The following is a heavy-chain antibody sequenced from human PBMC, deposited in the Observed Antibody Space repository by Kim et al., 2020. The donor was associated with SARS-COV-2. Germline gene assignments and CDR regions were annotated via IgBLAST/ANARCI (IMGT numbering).Heavy chain of an antibody. CDR3: ARVGHYYGSGSYWYFDY. Sequence: SVKVSCKASGGTFSSYAISWVRQAPGQGLEWMGGIIPIFGTANYAQKFQGRVTITADESTSTAYMELSSLRSEDTAVYYCARVGHYYGSGSYWYFDYWGQGTLVTVSS. CDR1: GGTFSSYA. J-gene: IGHJ4*02. V-gene: IGHV1-69*13. CDR2: IIPIFGTA. D-gene: IGHD3-10*01.